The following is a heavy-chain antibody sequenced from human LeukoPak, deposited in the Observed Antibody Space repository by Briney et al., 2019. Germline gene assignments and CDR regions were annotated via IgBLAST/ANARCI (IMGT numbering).Heavy chain of an antibody. V-gene: IGHV1-18*01. CDR3: ARSLGHYHYYMDV. D-gene: IGHD3-16*01. J-gene: IGHJ6*03. CDR2: ISTYDGNT. Sequence: ASVKVSCTASGYTFTSYDISWVRQAPGQGLKWMGWISTYDGNTNYAQKLQGRVTMTTDTSTSTAYMELRSLRSDDTALYYCARSLGHYHYYMDVWGKGTTVTVSS. CDR1: GYTFTSYD.